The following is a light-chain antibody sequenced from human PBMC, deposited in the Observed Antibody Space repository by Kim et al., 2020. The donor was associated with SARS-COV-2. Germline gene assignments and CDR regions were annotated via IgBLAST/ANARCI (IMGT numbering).Light chain of an antibody. Sequence: ASVGDRVTITCRASQTISTWLAWYQQKPGKAPKLLLYLASTLESGVPSRFSGSGSGTEFTLTIDSLQPDDCATYYCQHYIRFPYTFGQGTKLEI. V-gene: IGKV1-5*03. J-gene: IGKJ2*01. CDR2: LAS. CDR3: QHYIRFPYT. CDR1: QTISTW.